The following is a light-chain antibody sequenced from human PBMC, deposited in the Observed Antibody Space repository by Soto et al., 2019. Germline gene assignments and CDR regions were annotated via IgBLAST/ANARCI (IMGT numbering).Light chain of an antibody. CDR1: SSDVGAYNL. CDR3: TSYEGGGRYV. CDR2: EVS. J-gene: IGLJ1*01. V-gene: IGLV2-14*01. Sequence: QSVLTQPASVSGSPGQSVTISCTGTSSDVGAYNLVSWYQQYPGKAPKLMIYEVSNRPSGVSNRFSGSKSGNTASLTISGLQAEDEADYYCCTSYEGGGRYVFGTGTKVT.